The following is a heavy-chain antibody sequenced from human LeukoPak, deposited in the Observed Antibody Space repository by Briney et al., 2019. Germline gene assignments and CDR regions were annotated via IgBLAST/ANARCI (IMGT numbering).Heavy chain of an antibody. CDR3: ARDEAAAGTFFDY. Sequence: ASVKVSCKASGYTFTSYGISWVRQAPGQGLEWMGWISAYSGSTNYAQKFQGRVTMTTDTSTSTVYMELRSLTSDDTAVYYCARDEAAAGTFFDYWGQGTLVTVSS. J-gene: IGHJ4*02. V-gene: IGHV1-18*01. CDR2: ISAYSGST. D-gene: IGHD6-13*01. CDR1: GYTFTSYG.